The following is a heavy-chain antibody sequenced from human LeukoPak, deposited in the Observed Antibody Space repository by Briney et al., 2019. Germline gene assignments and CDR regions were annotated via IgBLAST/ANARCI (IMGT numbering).Heavy chain of an antibody. J-gene: IGHJ4*02. D-gene: IGHD3-22*01. V-gene: IGHV3-11*01. CDR2: ISSSGSTI. Sequence: PGGSLRLSCAASGFTFSDYYMSWIRQAPGKGLEWVSYISSSGSTIYYADSVKGRFTISRDNAKNSLYLQMNSLRAEDTAVYYCARDKYYDSSGYWYFDYWGQGTLVTVSS. CDR1: GFTFSDYY. CDR3: ARDKYYDSSGYWYFDY.